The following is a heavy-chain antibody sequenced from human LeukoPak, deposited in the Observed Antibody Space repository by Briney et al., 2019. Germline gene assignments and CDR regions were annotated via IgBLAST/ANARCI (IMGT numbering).Heavy chain of an antibody. V-gene: IGHV6-1*01. CDR2: TFYRSKWYN. J-gene: IGHJ5*02. CDR1: GDTVSSTISA. D-gene: IGHD2-2*01. Sequence: SQTLSLTCAISGDTVSSTISAWNWIRQSPPRGLEWLGRTFYRSKWYNEYAVSVKGRITIDADTSKNQFSLHLNSVTPEDTAVYYCARRLTQYDCFDPWGQGILVTVSS. CDR3: ARRLTQYDCFDP.